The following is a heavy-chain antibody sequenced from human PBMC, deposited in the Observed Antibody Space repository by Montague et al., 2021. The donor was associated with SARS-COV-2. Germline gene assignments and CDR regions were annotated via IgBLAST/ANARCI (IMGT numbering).Heavy chain of an antibody. CDR2: INHSGST. J-gene: IGHJ5*01. CDR3: ATDYDYVWGSYRYLLWFDS. D-gene: IGHD3-16*02. Sequence: SETLSLTCAVYGGSFSGYYWSWIRQPPGKGLEWIGEINHSGSTNYNPSLKSRVTISVDTSKNQFSLKLSSVTAADTAVYYCATDYDYVWGSYRYLLWFDSWGQGTLVTVSS. V-gene: IGHV4-34*01. CDR1: GGSFSGYY.